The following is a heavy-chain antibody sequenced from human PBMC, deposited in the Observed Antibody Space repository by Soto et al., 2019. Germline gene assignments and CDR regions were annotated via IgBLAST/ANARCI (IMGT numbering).Heavy chain of an antibody. CDR3: AKDRSSYYYDSSGYPNGRLGAFDI. CDR1: GFTFSSYA. Sequence: GSLRLSCAASGFTFSSYAMSWVRQAPGKGLEWVSAISGSGGSTYYADSVKGRFTISRDNSKNTLYLQMNSLRAEDTAVYYCAKDRSSYYYDSSGYPNGRLGAFDIWGQGTMVTVSS. D-gene: IGHD3-22*01. V-gene: IGHV3-23*01. J-gene: IGHJ3*02. CDR2: ISGSGGST.